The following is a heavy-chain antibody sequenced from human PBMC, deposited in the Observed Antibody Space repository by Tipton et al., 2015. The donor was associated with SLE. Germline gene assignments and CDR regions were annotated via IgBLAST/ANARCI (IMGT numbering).Heavy chain of an antibody. CDR2: IVPI. Sequence: QVQLVKSGGEVKKPGASVKVSCKVSGGTFSIYTISWVRQAPGQGLEWMGGIVPIEKFRGRVTMNADETTSTAYLHLSGLTSDDTAVYHCGVVGRGDDYWGQGTLVTVSS. CDR3: GVVGRGDDY. V-gene: IGHV1-69*01. J-gene: IGHJ4*02. CDR1: GGTFSIYT. D-gene: IGHD3-16*02.